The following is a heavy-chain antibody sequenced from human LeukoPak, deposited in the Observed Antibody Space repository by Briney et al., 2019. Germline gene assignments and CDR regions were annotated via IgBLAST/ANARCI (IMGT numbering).Heavy chain of an antibody. V-gene: IGHV4-34*01. CDR1: GGSFSGYY. J-gene: IGHJ5*02. D-gene: IGHD2-2*01. CDR2: INHSGST. Sequence: SETLSLTCAVYGGSFSGYYWSWIRQPPGKGLEWIGEINHSGSTNYNPSLKSRVTISVDTSKNQFSLKLSSVTAADTAVYYCATLPAATPNWFDPWGQRTLVTVSS. CDR3: ATLPAATPNWFDP.